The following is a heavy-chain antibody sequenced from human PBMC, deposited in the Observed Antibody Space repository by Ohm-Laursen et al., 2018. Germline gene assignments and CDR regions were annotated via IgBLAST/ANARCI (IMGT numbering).Heavy chain of an antibody. CDR1: GFTFNTYS. J-gene: IGHJ4*02. CDR2: IKTRSHGATT. V-gene: IGHV3-15*01. Sequence: SLRLSCAASGFTFNTYSMNWVRQAPGKGLEWIGRIKTRSHGATTDYAAPVKGRFTISRDDSKNTLYLQINSLKTEDTAVYYCTTDPAEGYYFDYWGQGTLVTVSS. CDR3: TTDPAEGYYFDY. D-gene: IGHD2-15*01.